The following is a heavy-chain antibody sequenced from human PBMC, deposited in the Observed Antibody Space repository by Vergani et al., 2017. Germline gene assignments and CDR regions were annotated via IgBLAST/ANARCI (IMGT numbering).Heavy chain of an antibody. J-gene: IGHJ4*02. CDR3: ARLGLLQHEFDY. D-gene: IGHD6-13*01. Sequence: QVRLQESGPGLVKPSQTLSLTCTVSGGSISSGGYYWSWIRQHPGKGLEWIGYIYYSGSTYYNPSLKSRVTISVDTSKNQFSLKLSSVTAADTAVYYCARLGLLQHEFDYWGQGTLVTVSS. CDR2: IYYSGST. CDR1: GGSISSGGYY. V-gene: IGHV4-31*03.